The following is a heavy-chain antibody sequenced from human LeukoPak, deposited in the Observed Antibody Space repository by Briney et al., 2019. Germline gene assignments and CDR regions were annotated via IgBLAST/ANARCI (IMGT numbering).Heavy chain of an antibody. CDR1: GFTFSSYA. CDR3: AKGHHPDAYCSGDCYYSY. J-gene: IGHJ4*02. CDR2: ITSSGGST. D-gene: IGHD2-21*02. Sequence: GGSLRLSCAASGFTFSSYAMTWVRQAPGKGLEWVSGITSSGGSTYYADSVKGRFTISRDNSKNTLYLQMNSLRGEDTAVYYWAKGHHPDAYCSGDCYYSYWGQGTLVTVSS. V-gene: IGHV3-23*01.